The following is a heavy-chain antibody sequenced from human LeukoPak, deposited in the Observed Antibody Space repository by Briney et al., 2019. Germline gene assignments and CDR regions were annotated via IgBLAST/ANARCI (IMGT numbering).Heavy chain of an antibody. D-gene: IGHD3-22*01. CDR1: GGSFSGYY. CDR2: INHSGST. J-gene: IGHJ3*02. Sequence: PSETLSLTCAVYGGSFSGYYWSWIRQPPGKGLEWIGEINHSGSTNYNPSLKSRVTISVDTSKNQFSLKLSSVTAADTAVYYCARGPRITMIVVVATAGDDAFDIWGQGTMVTVSS. CDR3: ARGPRITMIVVVATAGDDAFDI. V-gene: IGHV4-34*01.